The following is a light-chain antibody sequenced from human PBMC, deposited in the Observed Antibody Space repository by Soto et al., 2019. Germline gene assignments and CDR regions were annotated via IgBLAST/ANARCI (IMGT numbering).Light chain of an antibody. V-gene: IGLV2-23*02. CDR3: CSYAGSSTLYV. CDR2: EVN. Sequence: QSALTQPASLYGSPGQSITISCTGTSSDIGTYNLVSWYQQHPGKAPKLMIYEVNKRPSGVSDRFSGSKSGNTASLTISGLQAEDEADYYCCSYAGSSTLYVFGTGTKVTVL. CDR1: SSDIGTYNL. J-gene: IGLJ1*01.